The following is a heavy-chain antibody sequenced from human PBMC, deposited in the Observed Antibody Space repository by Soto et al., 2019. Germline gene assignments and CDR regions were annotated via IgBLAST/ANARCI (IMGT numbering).Heavy chain of an antibody. CDR3: ASLLVVTANNWFDP. Sequence: GGSLRLSCAASGFTFSSYWMSRVRQAPGKGLEWGANIKQDGSEKYYVDSVKGRFTISRDNAKNSLYLQMNSLRAEDTAVYYCASLLVVTANNWFDPWGQGTLVTVSS. CDR2: IKQDGSEK. CDR1: GFTFSSYW. D-gene: IGHD2-21*02. V-gene: IGHV3-7*01. J-gene: IGHJ5*02.